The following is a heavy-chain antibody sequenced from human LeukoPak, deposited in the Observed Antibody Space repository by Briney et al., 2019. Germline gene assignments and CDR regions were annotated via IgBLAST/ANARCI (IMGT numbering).Heavy chain of an antibody. CDR3: ARACGDLDY. J-gene: IGHJ4*02. CDR2: MNTQSGYT. D-gene: IGHD4-17*01. V-gene: IGHV1-8*01. CDR1: GYSFTSLD. Sequence: ASVKVSCKASGYSFTSLDINWVRQATGQGLEWVGWMNTQSGYTGCAQKFQGRVTMTRDISISTVYMELNSLRSEDTAVYYCARACGDLDYWGQGTLVTVSS.